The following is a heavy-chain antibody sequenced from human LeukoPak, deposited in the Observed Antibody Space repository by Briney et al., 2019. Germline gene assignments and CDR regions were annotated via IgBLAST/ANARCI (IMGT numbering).Heavy chain of an antibody. J-gene: IGHJ5*02. CDR2: IREERGQE. CDR1: GLTVSNHW. V-gene: IGHV3-7*03. CDR3: ASLDTAKQPLANH. D-gene: IGHD5-18*01. Sequence: GGSLGLSCVASGLTVSNHWMSWVRQAPGKGLEWVANIREERGQEYYVDSVKGRFTISKNSAKNSLYLQMNTLGAEDTAMYYCASLDTAKQPLANHWGQGTLVTVSS.